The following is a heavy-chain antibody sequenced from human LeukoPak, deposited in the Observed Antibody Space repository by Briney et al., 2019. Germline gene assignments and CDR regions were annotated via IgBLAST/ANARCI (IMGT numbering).Heavy chain of an antibody. D-gene: IGHD3-10*01. V-gene: IGHV3-21*01. CDR2: ISSSSSYI. CDR1: GLTFSSYS. CDR3: ARTYLWFGELLYYYYYGMDV. Sequence: GGSLRLSCAASGLTFSSYSMNWVRQAPGKGLEWVSSISSSSSYIYYADSVKGRFTISRDNAKNSLYLQMNSLRAEDTAVYYCARTYLWFGELLYYYYYGMDVWGQGTTVTVSS. J-gene: IGHJ6*02.